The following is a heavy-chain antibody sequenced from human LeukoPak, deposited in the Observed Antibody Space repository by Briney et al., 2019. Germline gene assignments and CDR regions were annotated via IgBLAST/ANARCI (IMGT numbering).Heavy chain of an antibody. Sequence: PGGSLRLSCAASGFTFSNYWMSWVRQAPGKGLEWVANIKEDGSAKYYVDSVKGRFTISRDNAKNSLYLQMNSLRAEDTAVYYCASLGGSSGHIDYWGQGTLVTVSS. CDR3: ASLGGSSGHIDY. D-gene: IGHD6-19*01. CDR2: IKEDGSAK. J-gene: IGHJ4*02. V-gene: IGHV3-7*01. CDR1: GFTFSNYW.